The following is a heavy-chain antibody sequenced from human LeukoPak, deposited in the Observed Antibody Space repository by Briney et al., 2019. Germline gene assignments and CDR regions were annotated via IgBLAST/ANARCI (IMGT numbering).Heavy chain of an antibody. D-gene: IGHD5-12*01. CDR1: GFTFSSYW. CDR2: IKQDGSEK. Sequence: GGSLRLSCAASGFTFSSYWMSWVRQAPGKGPEWVANIKQDGSEKHYVDSVKGRFTISRDNAKNSLYLQMNSLRAEDTAVYYCAREAIVTTGYYFDYWGQGTLVTVSS. V-gene: IGHV3-7*01. J-gene: IGHJ4*02. CDR3: AREAIVTTGYYFDY.